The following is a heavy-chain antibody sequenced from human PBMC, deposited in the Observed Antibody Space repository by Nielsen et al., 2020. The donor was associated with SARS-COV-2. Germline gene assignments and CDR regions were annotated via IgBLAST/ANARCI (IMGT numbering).Heavy chain of an antibody. Sequence: GGSLRLSCAASGFTFSSYSMNWVRQAPGKGLEWVSSISSSSSYIYYADSVKGRFTISRDNAKNSLYLQMNSLRAEDTAVYYCARDWGRGAFDIWGQGTMVTVSS. CDR3: ARDWGRGAFDI. D-gene: IGHD3-16*01. CDR1: GFTFSSYS. J-gene: IGHJ3*02. V-gene: IGHV3-21*01. CDR2: ISSSSSYI.